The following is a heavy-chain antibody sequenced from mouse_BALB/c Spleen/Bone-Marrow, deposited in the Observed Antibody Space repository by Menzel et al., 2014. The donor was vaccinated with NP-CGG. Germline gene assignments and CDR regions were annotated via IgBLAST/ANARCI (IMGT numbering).Heavy chain of an antibody. CDR2: IDPANGNT. Sequence: EVQLVESGAEFVKSGASVKLSCTASGFNIKDTYMHWVKQRPEQGLEWIGRIDPANGNTKYDPKFQGKATITADTSSSTAYLQLSSLTSEDTAVYYYASYVYGYYFDYWGQGTTLTVSS. CDR1: GFNIKDTY. J-gene: IGHJ2*01. CDR3: ASYVYGYYFDY. V-gene: IGHV14-3*02. D-gene: IGHD2-2*01.